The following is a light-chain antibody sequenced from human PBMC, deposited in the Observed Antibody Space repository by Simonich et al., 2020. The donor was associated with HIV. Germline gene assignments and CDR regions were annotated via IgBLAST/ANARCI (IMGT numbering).Light chain of an antibody. J-gene: IGLJ3*02. CDR3: QSYDSSTWV. Sequence: NFMLTQPPSVSESPGKTVTISCTRSSGSIASNYVQWYQQRPGSAPTTVIYEDNQRPTGVPERFSGSIDSSSNSASLTISGLKTEDEADYYCQSYDSSTWVFGGGTKLTVL. CDR1: SGSIASNY. V-gene: IGLV6-57*03. CDR2: EDN.